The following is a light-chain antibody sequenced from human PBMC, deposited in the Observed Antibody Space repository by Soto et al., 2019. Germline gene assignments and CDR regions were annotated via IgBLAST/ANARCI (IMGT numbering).Light chain of an antibody. V-gene: IGLV8-61*01. CDR2: STD. J-gene: IGLJ3*02. CDR3: VLYMGRGIWV. Sequence: QAVVTQEPSFSVSPGRTVTLTCGLSSGSVSTTYYPTWYQQTPGQAPRTLIYSTDTRSSGVPDRFSGSILGNKAALTITGAQADDESDYYCVLYMGRGIWVFGGGTKSPS. CDR1: SGSVSTTYY.